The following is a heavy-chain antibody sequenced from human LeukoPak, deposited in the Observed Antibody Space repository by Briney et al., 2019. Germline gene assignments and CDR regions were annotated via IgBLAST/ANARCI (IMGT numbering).Heavy chain of an antibody. D-gene: IGHD2-15*01. Sequence: GGALRLSCAASGFTFDDYGMSWVRHAPGQGLEWVSGINWNGGSTGYADSVKGRFTISRDNAKNSLYLQMNSLRAEDTALYYCARGSMGGPRAFDIWGQGTMVTVSS. CDR1: GFTFDDYG. J-gene: IGHJ3*02. CDR2: INWNGGST. V-gene: IGHV3-20*04. CDR3: ARGSMGGPRAFDI.